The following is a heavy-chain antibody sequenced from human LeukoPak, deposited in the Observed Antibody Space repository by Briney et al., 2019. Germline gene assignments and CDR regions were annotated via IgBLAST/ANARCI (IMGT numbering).Heavy chain of an antibody. D-gene: IGHD3-16*01. Sequence: GGSLRLSCAASGFTFSTFAMIWVRQPPGKGLEWVSSIFPSGGEIHYADSVRGRFTISRDNSKSTLSLQMNSLRAEDTAVYHCARIGRYPITSGGVTDEGFDLWGQGTMVTVSS. CDR1: GFTFSTFA. CDR3: ARIGRYPITSGGVTDEGFDL. J-gene: IGHJ3*01. V-gene: IGHV3-23*01. CDR2: IFPSGGEI.